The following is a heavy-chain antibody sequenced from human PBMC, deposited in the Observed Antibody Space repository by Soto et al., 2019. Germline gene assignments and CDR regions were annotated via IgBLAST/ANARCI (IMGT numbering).Heavy chain of an antibody. CDR2: INAGNGNT. D-gene: IGHD3-10*01. Sequence: ASVKVSCKASGYTFTSYAMHWVRQAPGQRLEWMGWINAGNGNTKYSQKFQGRVTITRDTSASTAYMELSSLRSEDTAVYYCARDDSMVRGGDNKKNKLWYGIAVWGQRTTVTVSS. CDR3: ARDDSMVRGGDNKKNKLWYGIAV. J-gene: IGHJ6*02. V-gene: IGHV1-3*01. CDR1: GYTFTSYA.